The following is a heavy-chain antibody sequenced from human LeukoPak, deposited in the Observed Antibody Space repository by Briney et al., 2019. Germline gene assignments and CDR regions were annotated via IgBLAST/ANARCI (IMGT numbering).Heavy chain of an antibody. Sequence: RASVKVSCKASGYTFSNYAVHWVRQAPGQRLEWMGRINAGDGDTNYPQKFQGRVTITRDTSASTAHMELSSLRSEDTALYYCARESYGGYQFDIWGQGTVVTVSS. D-gene: IGHD4-23*01. J-gene: IGHJ3*02. V-gene: IGHV1-3*01. CDR1: GYTFSNYA. CDR3: ARESYGGYQFDI. CDR2: INAGDGDT.